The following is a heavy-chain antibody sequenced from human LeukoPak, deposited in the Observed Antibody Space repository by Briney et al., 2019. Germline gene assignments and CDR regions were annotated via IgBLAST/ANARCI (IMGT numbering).Heavy chain of an antibody. CDR2: IYYRGST. Sequence: SETLSLTCTASGGSITSSSYYWGWIRQPPGKGLEWIGTIYYRGSTYYNPSLKSRVSISVDTSKNQFSLRLTSVTATDTAVYYCARVGSGVWYFDLWGRGTLVTVSS. V-gene: IGHV4-39*01. D-gene: IGHD3-10*01. J-gene: IGHJ2*01. CDR3: ARVGSGVWYFDL. CDR1: GGSITSSSYY.